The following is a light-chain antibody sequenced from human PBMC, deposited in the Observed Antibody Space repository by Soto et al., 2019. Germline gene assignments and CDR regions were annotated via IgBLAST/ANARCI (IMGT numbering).Light chain of an antibody. V-gene: IGLV2-14*01. CDR1: SSDVGRYNY. CDR3: SSYTSGSTYV. J-gene: IGLJ1*01. CDR2: EVN. Sequence: QSVLTQPASVSGSPGQSIIISCTGTSSDVGRYNYVSWYQQHPGKAPTLMIFEVNNRPSGVSNRFSGSKSGNTASLTISGLQAEDEADYYCSSYTSGSTYVFGTGTKLTV.